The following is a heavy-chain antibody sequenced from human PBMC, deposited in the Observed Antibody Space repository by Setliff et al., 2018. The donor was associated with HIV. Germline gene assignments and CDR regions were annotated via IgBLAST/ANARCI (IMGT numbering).Heavy chain of an antibody. CDR1: GGSISSHY. J-gene: IGHJ6*03. CDR3: ARDLRDLSDYGDAYYYYMDG. CDR2: TYISGNS. D-gene: IGHD4-17*01. V-gene: IGHV4-4*08. Sequence: SETLSLTCTVYGGSISSHYWSWIRQPPEKGLEWIGHTYISGNSNYNPSLKSRVTISIDTSKNQFSLKLSSVTAADTAVYYCARDLRDLSDYGDAYYYYMDGWGKATKVTVSS.